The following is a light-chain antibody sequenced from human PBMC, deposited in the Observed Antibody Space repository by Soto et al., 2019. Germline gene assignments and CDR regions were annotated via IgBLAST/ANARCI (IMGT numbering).Light chain of an antibody. V-gene: IGKV3-11*01. Sequence: EIDWTRAASAVCLSLGGRASRSCRASQSVSSYLAWYQQKPGQAPRLLIYDASSRATGIPARFSGSGSGTDFTLTICSLGPEDFAVYYSPQRSYWPRTFGDGTKVDI. CDR1: QSVSSY. CDR3: PQRSYWPRT. J-gene: IGKJ4*02. CDR2: DAS.